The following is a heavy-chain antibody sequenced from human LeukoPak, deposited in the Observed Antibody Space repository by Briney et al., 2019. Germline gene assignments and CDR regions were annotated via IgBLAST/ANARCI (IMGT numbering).Heavy chain of an antibody. D-gene: IGHD1-26*01. V-gene: IGHV1-18*01. J-gene: IGHJ4*02. CDR3: ARDSSPSLVGATVLDY. CDR2: ISAYNGNT. Sequence: ASVKVSCKASGYTFTSYGISWVRQAPGQGLEWMGWISAYNGNTNYAQKLQGRVTMTTDTSTSTAYMELRSLRSDDTAVYYCARDSSPSLVGATVLDYWGQGTLVTVSS. CDR1: GYTFTSYG.